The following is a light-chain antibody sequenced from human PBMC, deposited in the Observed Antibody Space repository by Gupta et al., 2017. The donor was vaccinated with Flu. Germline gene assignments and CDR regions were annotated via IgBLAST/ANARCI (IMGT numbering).Light chain of an antibody. CDR1: SSNIGAGYD. Sequence: QSVLTQPPSVSGAPGQRVTISCTGSSSNIGAGYDVHWYQQLPGTAPKLLSYGNSNRHSGVPDRFSGSKSGTSASLAITGLQAEDEADDYCQSYDSSLSGRVFGGGTKLTGL. V-gene: IGLV1-40*01. J-gene: IGLJ3*02. CDR3: QSYDSSLSGRV. CDR2: GNS.